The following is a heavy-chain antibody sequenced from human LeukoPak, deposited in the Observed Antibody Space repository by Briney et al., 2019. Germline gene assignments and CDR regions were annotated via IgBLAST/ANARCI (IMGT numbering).Heavy chain of an antibody. CDR2: ISDSGGST. Sequence: GGSLRLSCAASEFTFNHYAMSWVRQAPGKGPEWVSGISDSGGSTYYADSVKGRFTISRDNSKNTLYLQMSSLRADDTAVYYCAKGVAGWGKNYFDRWGQGTLVTVSS. D-gene: IGHD3-16*01. CDR1: EFTFNHYA. J-gene: IGHJ4*02. V-gene: IGHV3-23*01. CDR3: AKGVAGWGKNYFDR.